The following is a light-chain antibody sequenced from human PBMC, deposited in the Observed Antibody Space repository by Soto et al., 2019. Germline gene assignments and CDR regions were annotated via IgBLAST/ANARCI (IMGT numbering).Light chain of an antibody. CDR1: QSISSW. Sequence: IHLTQSPSTLSASVNARVAITCRASQSISSWLAWYQQKPGKAPKFLIYAASSLQSGVPSRFSGSGSGTEFTLTISSLQPDDFATYYCQHYNSYSEAFGQGTKVDI. CDR3: QHYNSYSEA. J-gene: IGKJ1*01. V-gene: IGKV1-5*01. CDR2: AAS.